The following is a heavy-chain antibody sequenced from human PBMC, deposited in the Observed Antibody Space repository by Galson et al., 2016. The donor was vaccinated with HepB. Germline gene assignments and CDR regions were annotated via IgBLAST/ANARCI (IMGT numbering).Heavy chain of an antibody. D-gene: IGHD5-24*01. CDR1: GFTFSSYG. J-gene: IGHJ4*02. V-gene: IGHV3-33*01. CDR3: ASLAKMGFDDY. CDR2: IWYDGSNK. Sequence: SLRLSCAASGFTFSSYGMHWVRQAPGKGLEWVAVIWYDGSNKYYADSVKGRFTISRDNSKNTLYLQMSSLRAEDTAVYYCASLAKMGFDDYWSQGTLVTVSS.